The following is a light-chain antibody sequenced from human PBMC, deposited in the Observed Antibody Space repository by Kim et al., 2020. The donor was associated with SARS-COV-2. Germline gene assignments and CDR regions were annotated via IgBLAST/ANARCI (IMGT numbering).Light chain of an antibody. CDR2: GAS. V-gene: IGKV1-39*01. Sequence: DIQMTQSPSSLSASLGDRVTITCRASQSISTYLNWYQQKPGKAPKLLIYGASNLPSGVPSRFSGSGSGTDFPLPISTLQPDDFGTYYCQQGSITFGQGNKLEI. CDR1: QSISTY. CDR3: QQGSIT. J-gene: IGKJ2*01.